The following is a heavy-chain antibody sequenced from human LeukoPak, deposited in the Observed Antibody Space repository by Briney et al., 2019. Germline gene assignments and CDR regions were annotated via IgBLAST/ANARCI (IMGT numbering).Heavy chain of an antibody. CDR1: GFTFSSYG. Sequence: PGRSLRLSCAASGFTFSSYGMHWVRQAPGKGLEWVAVIWYDGSNKYYADSVKGRFTISRDNSKNTLYLQMNSLRAEDTAVYYCAKPRGAGRNAFDIWGQGTMVTVSS. J-gene: IGHJ3*02. CDR3: AKPRGAGRNAFDI. V-gene: IGHV3-33*06. D-gene: IGHD6-19*01. CDR2: IWYDGSNK.